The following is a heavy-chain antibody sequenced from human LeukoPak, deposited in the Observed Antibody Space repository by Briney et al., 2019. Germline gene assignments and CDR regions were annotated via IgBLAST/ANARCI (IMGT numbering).Heavy chain of an antibody. J-gene: IGHJ5*02. CDR2: FSGSGGST. V-gene: IGHV3-23*01. CDR3: ARTTGTTGWFDP. CDR1: GFTFSSFA. Sequence: GGSLRLSCAASGFTFSSFAMSWVRQAPGKGLEWVSTFSGSGGSTYYADSVKGRFTISRDNSKNTLYLQMNSLRAEDTAVYYCARTTGTTGWFDPWGQGTLVTVSS. D-gene: IGHD1-1*01.